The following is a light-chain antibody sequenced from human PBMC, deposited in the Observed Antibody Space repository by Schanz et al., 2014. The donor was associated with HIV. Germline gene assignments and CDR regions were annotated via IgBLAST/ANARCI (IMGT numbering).Light chain of an antibody. J-gene: IGKJ1*01. CDR2: GAS. CDR1: QSVKSNF. CDR3: QQYGSSPWT. V-gene: IGKV3-20*01. Sequence: EIVMTQSPGTLSVSPGERGTLSCRASQSVKSNFIGWYQQKPGQAPRLLIFGASNRATGIPDRFSGGESGTDFTLTISRVEPEDYAVYYCQQYGSSPWTFGQGTRVDVK.